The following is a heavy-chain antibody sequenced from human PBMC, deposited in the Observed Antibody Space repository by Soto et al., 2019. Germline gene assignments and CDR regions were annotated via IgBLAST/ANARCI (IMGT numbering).Heavy chain of an antibody. V-gene: IGHV3-23*01. Sequence: GGSLRLSCAASGFTFSSYAMSWVRQAPGKGLEWVSAISGSGGSTYYADSVRGRFTISRDNSKNTLYLQMNSLRAEDTAVYYCAKWGYDFWSGYSAYYYYYYMDVWGKGTTVTVSS. CDR2: ISGSGGST. D-gene: IGHD3-3*01. J-gene: IGHJ6*03. CDR1: GFTFSSYA. CDR3: AKWGYDFWSGYSAYYYYYYMDV.